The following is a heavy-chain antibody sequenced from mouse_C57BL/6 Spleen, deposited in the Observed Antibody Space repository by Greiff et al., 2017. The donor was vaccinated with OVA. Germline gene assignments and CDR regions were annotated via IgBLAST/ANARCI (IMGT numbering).Heavy chain of an antibody. CDR1: GYSITSGYY. CDR3: AREHYYYGSNWYFDV. D-gene: IGHD1-1*01. CDR2: ISYDGSN. V-gene: IGHV3-6*01. J-gene: IGHJ1*03. Sequence: EVQLKESGPGLVKPSQSLSLTCSVTGYSITSGYYWNWIRQFPGNKLEWMGYISYDGSNNYNPSLKNRISITRDTSKNQFFLKLNSVTTEDTATYYCAREHYYYGSNWYFDVWGTGTTVTVSS.